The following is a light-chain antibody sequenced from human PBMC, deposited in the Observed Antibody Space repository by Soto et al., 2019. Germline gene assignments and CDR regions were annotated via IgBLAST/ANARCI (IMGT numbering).Light chain of an antibody. CDR3: QQYGSSLFT. CDR1: QSVSSSY. J-gene: IGKJ3*01. V-gene: IGKV3-20*01. Sequence: EIVLTQSPGTLSLSPGERATLSCRASQSVSSSYLAWYQQKHGQAPRLLIYGASSRATGIPDRFSGSGSGTDFTLTIRRLQPEDFALYYCQQYGSSLFTFGPGTKVDIK. CDR2: GAS.